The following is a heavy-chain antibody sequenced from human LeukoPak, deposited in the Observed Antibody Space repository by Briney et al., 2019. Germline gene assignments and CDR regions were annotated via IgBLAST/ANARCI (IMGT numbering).Heavy chain of an antibody. CDR1: GFTFSSYE. D-gene: IGHD5-18*01. Sequence: GGSLRLSCAASGFTFSSYEMNWVRQAPGKGLEWVSYISSSGSTIYYADSVKGRLTISRDNAKNSLYLQMNSLRAEDTAVYYCARAPGYSYANWGQGTLVTVSS. CDR2: ISSSGSTI. J-gene: IGHJ4*02. V-gene: IGHV3-48*03. CDR3: ARAPGYSYAN.